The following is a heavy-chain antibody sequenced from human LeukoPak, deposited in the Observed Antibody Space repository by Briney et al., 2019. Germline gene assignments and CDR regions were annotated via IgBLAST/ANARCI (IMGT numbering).Heavy chain of an antibody. CDR2: INQDGSVK. D-gene: IGHD2-15*01. J-gene: IGHJ4*02. Sequence: GDSLRLSFAASGFTFSSYWMIWFRQAPGKGLEWVAHINQDGSVKNYVDSVKGRFTISRDNAKNSLYLQMNSLRAEDTAVYYCARDCSGGSCSSTDYWGQGTLVTVSS. V-gene: IGHV3-7*03. CDR1: GFTFSSYW. CDR3: ARDCSGGSCSSTDY.